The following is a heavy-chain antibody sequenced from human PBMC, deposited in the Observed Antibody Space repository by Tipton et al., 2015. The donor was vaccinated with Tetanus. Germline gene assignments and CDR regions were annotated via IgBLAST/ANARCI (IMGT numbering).Heavy chain of an antibody. CDR1: GFTFSTYW. D-gene: IGHD2-2*01. J-gene: IGHJ6*02. Sequence: SLRLSCEASGFTFSTYWMHWVRQAPGKGLVWVSRIDSDGSGTTYADSVKGRFTISRDNAKNTLYLQMNSLRAEDTAVYYCVRVLKGAKCSRSSCYGYGMAVWGQGTTVTVSS. V-gene: IGHV3-74*01. CDR2: IDSDGSGT. CDR3: VRVLKGAKCSRSSCYGYGMAV.